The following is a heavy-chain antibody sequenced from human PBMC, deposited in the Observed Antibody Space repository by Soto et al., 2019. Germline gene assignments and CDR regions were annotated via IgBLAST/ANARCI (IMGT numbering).Heavy chain of an antibody. V-gene: IGHV3-30*18. Sequence: WGSLILSCAASGFTFIIYGMHWVRQAPGGGLEWVAVISYDGSNKYYADSVKGRFTISRDNSKNTLYLQMNSLRAEDTAVYYCAKADMAPVVTAHNGAFDIWGQGKMVTVSS. CDR2: ISYDGSNK. D-gene: IGHD2-21*02. J-gene: IGHJ3*02. CDR1: GFTFIIYG. CDR3: AKADMAPVVTAHNGAFDI.